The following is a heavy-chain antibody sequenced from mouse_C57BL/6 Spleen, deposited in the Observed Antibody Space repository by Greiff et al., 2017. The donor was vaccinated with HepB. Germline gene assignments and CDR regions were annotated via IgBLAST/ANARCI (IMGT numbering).Heavy chain of an antibody. V-gene: IGHV2-6-1*01. D-gene: IGHD2-4*01. J-gene: IGHJ4*01. CDR1: GFSLTSYG. CDR2: IWSDGST. CDR3: ARHYDYDYYAMDY. Sequence: VKVVESGPGLVAPSQSLSITCTVSGFSLTSYGVHWVRQPPGKGLEWLVVIWSDGSTTYNSALKSRLSISKDNSKSQVFLKMNSLQTDDTAMYYCARHYDYDYYAMDYWGQGTSVTVSS.